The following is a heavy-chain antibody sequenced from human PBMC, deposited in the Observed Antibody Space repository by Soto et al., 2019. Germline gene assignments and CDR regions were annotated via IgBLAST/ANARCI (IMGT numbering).Heavy chain of an antibody. CDR1: GGSISSSSYY. CDR3: ARHSRSYYDSSGYARAFDI. V-gene: IGHV4-39*01. CDR2: IYYSGST. J-gene: IGHJ3*02. D-gene: IGHD3-22*01. Sequence: PWETLSLTCTFSGGSISSSSYYWGWIRQPPGKGLEWIGSIYYSGSTYYNPSLKSPVTISVDTSKNQFSLKLRSVTAADTAVYYCARHSRSYYDSSGYARAFDIWRLGKMVT.